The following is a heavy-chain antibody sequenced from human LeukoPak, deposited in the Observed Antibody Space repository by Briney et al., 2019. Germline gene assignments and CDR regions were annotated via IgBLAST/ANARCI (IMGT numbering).Heavy chain of an antibody. CDR3: ATAYSSSGDNYYYGMDV. CDR2: FDPEDGET. Sequence: ASVKVSCKVSGYTLTELSMHWVRQAPGKGLEWMGGFDPEDGETIYAQKFQGRVTMTEDTSTDTAYMELSSLRSEDTAVYYCATAYSSSGDNYYYGMDVWGQGTTVTVSS. J-gene: IGHJ6*02. V-gene: IGHV1-24*01. D-gene: IGHD6-13*01. CDR1: GYTLTELS.